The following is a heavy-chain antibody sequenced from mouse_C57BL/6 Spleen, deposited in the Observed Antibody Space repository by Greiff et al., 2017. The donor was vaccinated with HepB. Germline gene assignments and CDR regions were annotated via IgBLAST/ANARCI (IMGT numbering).Heavy chain of an antibody. V-gene: IGHV5-9*01. CDR1: GFTFSSYT. CDR3: ARHEGSSPFYWYFDV. Sequence: EVKLMESGGGLVKPGGSLKLSCAASGFTFSSYTMSWVRQTPEKRLEWVATISGGGGNTYYPDSVKGRFTISRDNAKNTLYLQMSSLRSEDTALYYCARHEGSSPFYWYFDVWGTGTTVTVSS. D-gene: IGHD1-1*01. J-gene: IGHJ1*03. CDR2: ISGGGGNT.